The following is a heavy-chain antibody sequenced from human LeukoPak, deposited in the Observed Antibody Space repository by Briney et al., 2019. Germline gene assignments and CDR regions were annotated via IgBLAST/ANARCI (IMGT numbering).Heavy chain of an antibody. CDR3: AKAGAVVVVAAKYFDY. Sequence: PGGSLRLSCAASGFTFSNYAMSWVRQAPGKGLEWVSAISGSGGSTYYADSVKGRFTISRDNSKNTLYLQMNSLRAEDTAVYHCAKAGAVVVVAAKYFDYWGQGTLVTVSS. D-gene: IGHD2-15*01. J-gene: IGHJ4*02. CDR2: ISGSGGST. CDR1: GFTFSNYA. V-gene: IGHV3-23*01.